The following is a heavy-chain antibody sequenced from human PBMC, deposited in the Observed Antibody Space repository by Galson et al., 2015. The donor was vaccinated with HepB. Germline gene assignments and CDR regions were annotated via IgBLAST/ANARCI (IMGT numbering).Heavy chain of an antibody. V-gene: IGHV4-61*01. J-gene: IGHJ4*02. Sequence: TLSLTCIVSGGSVSNARYYWSWIRQPPGKGLEWIGYSYSSGSANYSPSLRSRITISVDTSKNQFSLKLNSVTAADTAIYHCARVDSTGYYTFDSWGQGTLVTVSS. CDR3: ARVDSTGYYTFDS. CDR1: GGSVSNARYY. CDR2: SYSSGSA. D-gene: IGHD3-22*01.